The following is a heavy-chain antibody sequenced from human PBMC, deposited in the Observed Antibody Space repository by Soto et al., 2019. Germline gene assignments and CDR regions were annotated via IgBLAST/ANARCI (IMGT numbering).Heavy chain of an antibody. CDR3: ASQRGAAVDIVSTTDGAFDY. V-gene: IGHV1-3*01. D-gene: IGHD5-12*01. CDR2: INAGNGNT. Sequence: ASVKVSCKASGYTFSRYAMHWVRQAPGQRLEWMGWINAGNGNTKYSQKFQGRDTITRDTSASTAYMELSSLRSEDTAVYYCASQRGAAVDIVSTTDGAFDYWGQGTLVTVSS. CDR1: GYTFSRYA. J-gene: IGHJ4*02.